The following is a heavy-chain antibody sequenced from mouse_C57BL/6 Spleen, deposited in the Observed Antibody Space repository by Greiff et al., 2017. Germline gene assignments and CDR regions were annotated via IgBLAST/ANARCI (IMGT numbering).Heavy chain of an antibody. CDR3: TRYRDYYGSSYAIDY. Sequence: EVKLVESGEGLVKPGGSLKISCAASGFTFSSYAMSWVRQTPEKRLEWVAYISSGGDYIYYADTVKGRFTISRDNARNTLYLQMSSLKSEDTAMYYCTRYRDYYGSSYAIDYWGQGTSVTVSS. CDR2: ISSGGDYI. J-gene: IGHJ4*01. D-gene: IGHD1-1*01. V-gene: IGHV5-9-1*02. CDR1: GFTFSSYA.